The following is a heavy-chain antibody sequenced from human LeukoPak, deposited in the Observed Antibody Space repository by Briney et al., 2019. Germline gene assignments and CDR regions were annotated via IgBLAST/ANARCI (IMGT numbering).Heavy chain of an antibody. CDR1: GFTFSSYA. J-gene: IGHJ4*02. CDR2: ISGSGGST. V-gene: IGHV3-23*01. D-gene: IGHD3-22*01. CDR3: AKEGADDSSGYYPYFDY. Sequence: GGSLRLSCAASGFTFSSYAMSWVRQAPGKELEWVSAISGSGGSTYYADSVKGRFTISRDNSKNTLYLQMNSLRAEDTAVYYCAKEGADDSSGYYPYFDYWGQGTLVTVSS.